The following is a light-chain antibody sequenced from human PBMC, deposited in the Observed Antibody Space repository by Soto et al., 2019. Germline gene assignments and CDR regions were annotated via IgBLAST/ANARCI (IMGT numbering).Light chain of an antibody. Sequence: QSALTQPASVSGSPGQSITISCTGTSSDVGDYNYVSWYQQPPGKVPKLIIFEVSDRPAGVSNRFSGTKSGNTASLTISGLQAEDEAEYYCISYTSSSTLVVFGGGTKLTVL. J-gene: IGLJ2*01. V-gene: IGLV2-14*01. CDR1: SSDVGDYNY. CDR2: EVS. CDR3: ISYTSSSTLVV.